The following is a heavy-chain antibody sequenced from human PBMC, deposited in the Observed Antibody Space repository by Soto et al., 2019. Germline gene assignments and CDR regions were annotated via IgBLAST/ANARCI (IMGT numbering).Heavy chain of an antibody. D-gene: IGHD1-26*01. V-gene: IGHV3-33*01. CDR3: ARDGGGSYLGY. CDR1: GFTFSSYG. J-gene: IGHJ4*02. CDR2: IWYDGSNK. Sequence: QVQLVESGGGVVQPGRSLRLSCAASGFTFSSYGMHWVRQAPGKGLEWVAVIWYDGSNKYYADSVKGRFTISRDNSKNTLYLQMNSLRAEDTAVYYCARDGGGSYLGYWGQRTLVTVSS.